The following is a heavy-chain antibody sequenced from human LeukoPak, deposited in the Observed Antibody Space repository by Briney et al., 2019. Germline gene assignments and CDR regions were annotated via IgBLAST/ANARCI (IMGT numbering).Heavy chain of an antibody. D-gene: IGHD5-12*01. J-gene: IGHJ5*02. CDR2: IWYDGSNK. CDR3: AKGQGEDSGYDPGFDP. CDR1: GFTFGSYG. V-gene: IGHV3-33*06. Sequence: GGSLGLSCAASGFTFGSYGMHWVRQAPGKGLEWVAVIWYDGSNKYYADSVKGRFTISRDNSKNTLYLQMNSLRAEDTAVHYCAKGQGEDSGYDPGFDPWGQGTLVTVSS.